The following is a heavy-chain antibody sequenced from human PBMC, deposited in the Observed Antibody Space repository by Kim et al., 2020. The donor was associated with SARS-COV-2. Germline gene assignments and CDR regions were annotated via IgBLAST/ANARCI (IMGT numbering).Heavy chain of an antibody. V-gene: IGHV3-49*04. Sequence: GGSLRLSCTASGFTFGDYAMSWVRQAPGKGLEWVGFIRSKAYGGTTEYAASVKGRFTISRDDSKSIAYLQMNSLKTEDTAVYYCTRVGILLGTPGNWFDPWGQGTLVTVSS. CDR1: GFTFGDYA. CDR3: TRVGILLGTPGNWFDP. J-gene: IGHJ5*02. CDR2: IRSKAYGGTT. D-gene: IGHD7-27*01.